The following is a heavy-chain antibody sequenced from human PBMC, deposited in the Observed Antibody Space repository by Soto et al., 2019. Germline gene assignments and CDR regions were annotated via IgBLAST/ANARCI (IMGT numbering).Heavy chain of an antibody. Sequence: SVKVSCKASGYTFTSYDINWVRQATGQGLEWMGWMNPDSGNTGYAQKFQGRVTMTRNTSISTAYMELSSLRSEDTAIYYCARMESFGSLNWFDPWGQGTLVTVS. CDR2: MNPDSGNT. CDR3: ARMESFGSLNWFDP. V-gene: IGHV1-8*01. D-gene: IGHD5-18*01. CDR1: GYTFTSYD. J-gene: IGHJ5*02.